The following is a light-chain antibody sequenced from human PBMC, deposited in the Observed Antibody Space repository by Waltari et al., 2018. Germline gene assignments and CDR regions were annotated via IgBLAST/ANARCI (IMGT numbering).Light chain of an antibody. CDR3: SSRNGRANQVV. CDR2: GKD. J-gene: IGLJ3*02. Sequence: SSELTQDPAVSVALGKTVRITCQGDSLITSYVSWYQLKPGQAPVLVIYGKDKRPSGIPDRISGYSSGATSSLTITGAQAEDEADYYCSSRNGRANQVVFAGGTKVTVL. CDR1: SLITSY. V-gene: IGLV3-19*01.